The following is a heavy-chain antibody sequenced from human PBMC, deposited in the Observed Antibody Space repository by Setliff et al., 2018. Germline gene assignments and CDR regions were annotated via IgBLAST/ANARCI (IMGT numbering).Heavy chain of an antibody. CDR2: VYSGGTT. V-gene: IGHV3-66*02. J-gene: IGHJ6*03. D-gene: IGHD3-22*01. CDR1: AFPVSSNY. Sequence: GGSLRLSCAASAFPVSSNYMTWVRQAPGKGLEFVSVVYSGGTTYSAASVRGRFTISRDNSKNTLNLQMNSLRAEDTGVYYCARIVVDYYYYYMDVWGKGTTVTVSS. CDR3: ARIVVDYYYYYMDV.